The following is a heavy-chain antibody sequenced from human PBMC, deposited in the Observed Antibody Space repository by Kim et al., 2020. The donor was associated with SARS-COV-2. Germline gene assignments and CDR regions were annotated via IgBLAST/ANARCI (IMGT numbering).Heavy chain of an antibody. J-gene: IGHJ6*02. V-gene: IGHV1-46*01. CDR2: INPSGGST. CDR1: GYTFTSYY. CDR3: ARGQFLEWLLYPDYYYYGMDV. D-gene: IGHD3-3*01. Sequence: ASVKVSCKASGYTFTSYYMHWVRQAPGQGLEWMGIINPSGGSTSYAQKFQGRVTMTRDTSTSTVYMELSSLRSEDTAVYYCARGQFLEWLLYPDYYYYGMDVWGQGTTVTVSS.